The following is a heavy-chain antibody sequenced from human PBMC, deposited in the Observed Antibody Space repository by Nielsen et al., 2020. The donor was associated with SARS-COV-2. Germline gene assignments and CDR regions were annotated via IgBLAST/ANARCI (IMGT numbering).Heavy chain of an antibody. CDR1: GFTVSRNY. D-gene: IGHD6-19*01. V-gene: IGHV3-53*01. J-gene: IGHJ4*02. CDR2: IYSGGDT. CDR3: ATEVRQWLVHIDY. Sequence: GESLNISCAASGFTVSRNYMSWVRQAPGKGLEWVSVIYSGGDTFYADSVKGRFTISRDNANNSLYLQLNSLSPEDTAVYYCATEVRQWLVHIDYWGQGNLVTVSS.